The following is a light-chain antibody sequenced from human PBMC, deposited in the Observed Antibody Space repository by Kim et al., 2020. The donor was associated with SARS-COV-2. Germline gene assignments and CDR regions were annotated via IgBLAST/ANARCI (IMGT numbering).Light chain of an antibody. Sequence: DIQMTQSPSSLSASVGDRVTITCRASQSICSYLNWYQQKPGKAPKLLIYAASSLQSGVPSRFSGSGSGTDFTLTISSLQPEDFATYYCQQSYSTPPWTFGQGTKVDIK. CDR1: QSICSY. CDR2: AAS. J-gene: IGKJ1*01. V-gene: IGKV1-39*01. CDR3: QQSYSTPPWT.